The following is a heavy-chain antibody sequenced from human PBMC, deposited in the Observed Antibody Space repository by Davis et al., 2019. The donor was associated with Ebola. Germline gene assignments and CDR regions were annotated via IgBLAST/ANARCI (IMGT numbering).Heavy chain of an antibody. CDR2: INSDGSST. CDR3: ARESIADRPFGAFDN. V-gene: IGHV3-74*01. D-gene: IGHD6-6*01. Sequence: GESLKISCAASGFTFSSYWMHWVRQAPGKGLVWVSRINSDGSSTRYADSVKGRFTISRDNAKNSLYLQMNSLRDEDTAVYYCARESIADRPFGAFDNWGQGTMVTVAS. CDR1: GFTFSSYW. J-gene: IGHJ3*02.